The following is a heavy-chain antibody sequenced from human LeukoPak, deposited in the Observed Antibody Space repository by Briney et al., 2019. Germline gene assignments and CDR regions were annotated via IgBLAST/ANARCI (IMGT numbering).Heavy chain of an antibody. CDR2: ISYDGSNK. J-gene: IGHJ3*02. CDR3: AKDQIWFGEFDAFDI. Sequence: GRSLRLSCAASGFTFSSYGMHWVRQAPGKGLEWVAVISYDGSNKYYADSVKGRFTISRDNSKNTLYLQMNSLRAEDTAVYYCAKDQIWFGEFDAFDIWGQGTVVTVSS. D-gene: IGHD3-10*01. V-gene: IGHV3-30*18. CDR1: GFTFSSYG.